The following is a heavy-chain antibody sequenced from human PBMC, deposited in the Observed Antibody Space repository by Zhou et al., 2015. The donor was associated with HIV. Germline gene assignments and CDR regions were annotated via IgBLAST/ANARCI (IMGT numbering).Heavy chain of an antibody. D-gene: IGHD2-15*01. J-gene: IGHJ4*02. CDR1: GGTFSSYT. CDR2: IIPILGIA. CDR3: ARSELGYCSGGSCPTNDY. V-gene: IGHV1-69*02. Sequence: QVQLVQSGAEVKKPGSSVKVSCKASGGTFSSYTISWVRQAPGQGLEWMGRIIPILGIANYAQKFQGRVTITADKSTSTAYMELSSLRSEDTAVYYCARSELGYCSGGSCPTNDYWGQGTLVTVSS.